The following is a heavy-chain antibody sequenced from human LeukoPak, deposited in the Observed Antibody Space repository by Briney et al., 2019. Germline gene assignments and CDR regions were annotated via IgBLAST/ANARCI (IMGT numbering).Heavy chain of an antibody. D-gene: IGHD3-10*01. J-gene: IGHJ4*02. CDR3: EHRLDDGSADY. CDR2: IYWDDDK. Sequence: SGPTLVNPTQTLTLTCTFSGFSLSTSGVGVGWIRQPPGKALEWLALIYWDDDKRYSPSLESRLTITKDTSKNQVVLTMANMDPVDTATYYCEHRLDDGSADYWGQGILVTVSS. CDR1: GFSLSTSGVG. V-gene: IGHV2-5*02.